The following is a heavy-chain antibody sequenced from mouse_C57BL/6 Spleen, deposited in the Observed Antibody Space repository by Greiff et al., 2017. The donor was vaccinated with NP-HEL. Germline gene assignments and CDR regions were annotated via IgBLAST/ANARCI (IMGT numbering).Heavy chain of an antibody. CDR2: ISSGSSTI. CDR1: GFTFSDYG. J-gene: IGHJ3*01. CDR3: ARLYSNYEAWFAY. V-gene: IGHV5-17*01. Sequence: EVQRVESGGGLVKPGGSLKLSCAASGFTFSDYGMHWVRQAPEKGLEWVAYISSGSSTIYYADTVKGRFTISRDNAKNTLFLQMTSLRSEDTAMYYCARLYSNYEAWFAYWGQGTLVTVSA. D-gene: IGHD2-5*01.